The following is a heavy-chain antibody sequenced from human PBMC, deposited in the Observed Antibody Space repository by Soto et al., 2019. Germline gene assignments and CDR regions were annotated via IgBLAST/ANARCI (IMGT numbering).Heavy chain of an antibody. CDR2: ISGSGGST. Sequence: PWGSLRLSCAASGFTFISYAISCVRQSPLKGLEWVSAISGSGGSTYYADSVKGRFTISRDNSKNTLYLQMNSLRAEDTAVYYCSKAYYYDSSGYFPFGYWGQGTLVTVSS. CDR3: SKAYYYDSSGYFPFGY. V-gene: IGHV3-23*01. CDR1: GFTFISYA. J-gene: IGHJ4*02. D-gene: IGHD3-22*01.